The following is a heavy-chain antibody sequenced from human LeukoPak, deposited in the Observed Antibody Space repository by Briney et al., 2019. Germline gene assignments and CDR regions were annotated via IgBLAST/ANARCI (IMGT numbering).Heavy chain of an antibody. V-gene: IGHV3-7*03. CDR2: IKQDGSEK. CDR3: ARVSRWALNHNPYY. J-gene: IGHJ4*02. Sequence: GGSLILSCSASGFTFSTYWMSSVRQAPAKGLEWVANIKQDGSEKYYVDSVKGRVTIPRDNAKNSLYLQMNSLRAEDTAVYYCARVSRWALNHNPYYWGQGTLVTVSS. D-gene: IGHD1-14*01. CDR1: GFTFSTYW.